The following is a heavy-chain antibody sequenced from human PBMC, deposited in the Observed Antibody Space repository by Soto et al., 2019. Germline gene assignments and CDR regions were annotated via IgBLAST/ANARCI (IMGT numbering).Heavy chain of an antibody. Sequence: QVQLQESGPGLVKPSETLSLTCTVSGGSISSYYWSWIRQPPGKGLEWIGYIYYSGSTNYNPSLKSRVTISVDTSKNQFSLKLSSVTAADTAVYYCARAPDYGDYRKRYAFDIWGQGTMVPVSS. D-gene: IGHD4-17*01. V-gene: IGHV4-59*01. CDR2: IYYSGST. CDR3: ARAPDYGDYRKRYAFDI. J-gene: IGHJ3*02. CDR1: GGSISSYY.